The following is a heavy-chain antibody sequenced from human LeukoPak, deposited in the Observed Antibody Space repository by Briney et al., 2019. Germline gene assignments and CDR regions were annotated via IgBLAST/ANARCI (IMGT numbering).Heavy chain of an antibody. CDR2: ISSSGSTI. V-gene: IGHV3-11*04. CDR1: GFTFSDYY. D-gene: IGHD3-3*01. Sequence: GGSLRLSCAASGFTFSDYYMSWIRQAPGKGLEWVSYISSSGSTIYYADSVKGRFTISRDNAKNSLYLQMNSLRAEDTAVYYCARVLEWSHLPFDPWGQGTLVTVSS. J-gene: IGHJ5*02. CDR3: ARVLEWSHLPFDP.